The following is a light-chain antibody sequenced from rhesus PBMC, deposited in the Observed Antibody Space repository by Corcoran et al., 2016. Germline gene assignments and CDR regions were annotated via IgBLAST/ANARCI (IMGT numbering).Light chain of an antibody. J-gene: IGKJ2*01. CDR3: QQYNSSPYS. V-gene: IGKV1-21*01. Sequence: DIQLTQSPSSLSASVGDRVTITCRASQGISSWLAWYQQKPGKAPKHLLYKASSLQSGVPSRFGGRGSGTDFTLTISSLQPEDFATYYCQQYNSSPYSVGQGTKVEIK. CDR1: QGISSW. CDR2: KAS.